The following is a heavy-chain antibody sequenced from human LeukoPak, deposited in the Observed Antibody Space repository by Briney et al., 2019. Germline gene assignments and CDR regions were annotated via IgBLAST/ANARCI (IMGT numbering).Heavy chain of an antibody. CDR2: IKQDGSEK. V-gene: IGHV3-7*04. CDR1: GFTFGSYW. CDR3: ARGYNYGTF. Sequence: PGGSLRLSCAASGFTFGSYWMSWVRQAPGKGLEWVANIKQDGSEKYYVDSVKGRFTISRDNAKNSLYLQMNSLRAEDTAVYYCARGYNYGTFWGQGTLVTVSS. J-gene: IGHJ4*02. D-gene: IGHD5-18*01.